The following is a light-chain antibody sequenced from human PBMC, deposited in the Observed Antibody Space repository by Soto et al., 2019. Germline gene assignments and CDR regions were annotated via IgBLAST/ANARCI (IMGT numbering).Light chain of an antibody. CDR3: QQYDNLPLT. J-gene: IGKJ4*01. V-gene: IGKV1-33*01. Sequence: DIQVTQSPSSVSASVGDRVTITCQASQDISNYLNWYQQKPGKAPKLLIYDASNLETGVPSRFSGSGSGTDFTFTISSLQPEDIATYYCQQYDNLPLTFGGGTKVDI. CDR1: QDISNY. CDR2: DAS.